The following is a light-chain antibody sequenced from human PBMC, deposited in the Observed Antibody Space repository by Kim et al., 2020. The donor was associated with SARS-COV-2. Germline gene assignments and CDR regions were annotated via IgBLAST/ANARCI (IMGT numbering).Light chain of an antibody. J-gene: IGKJ2*01. Sequence: SPGERATLSCRASQSFSSSYLAWYQQKPGQAPRLLIYGASSRATGIPDRFSGSGSGTDFTLTISRLEPEDFAVYYCQQYGSSRGYTFGQGTKLEI. CDR1: QSFSSSY. CDR2: GAS. CDR3: QQYGSSRGYT. V-gene: IGKV3-20*01.